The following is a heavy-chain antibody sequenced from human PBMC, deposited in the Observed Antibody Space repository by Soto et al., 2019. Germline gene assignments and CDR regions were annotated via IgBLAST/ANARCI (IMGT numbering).Heavy chain of an antibody. J-gene: IGHJ4*02. Sequence: QVQLQESGPGLVKPSQTLSLTCTVSGGSISSGGYYWSWIRQHPGKGLEWIGYIYYSGSTYYNPSRKSRVTIAVDTSKNQFSLKLSSVTAADTAVYYCARDTGSGNDRYFDYWGQGTLVTVSS. V-gene: IGHV4-31*03. CDR3: ARDTGSGNDRYFDY. D-gene: IGHD3-10*01. CDR1: GGSISSGGYY. CDR2: IYYSGST.